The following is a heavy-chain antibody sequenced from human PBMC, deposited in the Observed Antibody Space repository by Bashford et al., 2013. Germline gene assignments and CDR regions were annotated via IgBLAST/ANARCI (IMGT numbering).Heavy chain of an antibody. D-gene: IGHD3-10*01. CDR2: INHSGST. CDR1: GGSFSGYY. V-gene: IGHV4-34*01. Sequence: SETLSLTCAVYGGSFSGYYWSWIRQPPGKGLEWIGEINHSGSTNYNPSLKSRVTISVDTSKNQFSLKLSSVTAADTAVYYCARSSPNYYGSGSSPVXWGQGNPGHRLL. CDR3: ARSSPNYYGSGSSPVX. J-gene: IGHJ4*01.